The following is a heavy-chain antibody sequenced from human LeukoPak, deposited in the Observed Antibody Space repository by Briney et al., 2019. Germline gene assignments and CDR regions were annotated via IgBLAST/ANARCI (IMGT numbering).Heavy chain of an antibody. Sequence: SETLSLTCTVSGGSISSYYWSWIRQPPGKGLEWIGYIYYSGSTNYNPSLKSRVTISVDKSKNHFSLTLTSVTAADTAVYYCARNVRFFDSWGQGTRVTVSS. V-gene: IGHV4-59*12. CDR1: GGSISSYY. CDR3: ARNVRFFDS. D-gene: IGHD1-1*01. CDR2: IYYSGST. J-gene: IGHJ4*02.